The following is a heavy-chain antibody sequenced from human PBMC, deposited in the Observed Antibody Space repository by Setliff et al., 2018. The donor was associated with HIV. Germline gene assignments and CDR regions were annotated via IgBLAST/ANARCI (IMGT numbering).Heavy chain of an antibody. CDR3: ARVSLAARTAWFDP. D-gene: IGHD6-6*01. V-gene: IGHV4-34*01. CDR1: GGSFTGYY. Sequence: SETLSLTCAIYGGSFTGYYWSWIRQPPGKGLEWIGQISHTGSTNYNPSLKSRVTIPLDTSKNQFSLKLGSVTAAGTAVYYCARVSLAARTAWFDPWGQGTLVTVSS. CDR2: ISHTGST. J-gene: IGHJ5*02.